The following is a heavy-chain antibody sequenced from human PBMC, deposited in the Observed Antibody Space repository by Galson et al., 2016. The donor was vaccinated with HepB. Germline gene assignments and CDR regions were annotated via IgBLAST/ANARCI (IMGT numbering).Heavy chain of an antibody. CDR1: GGSIINSY. V-gene: IGHV4-4*07. CDR3: ARDGRYSFALDY. J-gene: IGHJ4*02. D-gene: IGHD2/OR15-2a*01. CDR2: VFSTGST. Sequence: SETLSLTCSVSGGSIINSYWTWIRQPAGKGLQWIGRVFSTGSTNHSPSLKSRVAMSVDTSKNQFSLKLSSVTAADTAVYYCARDGRYSFALDYWGQGALDTVSS.